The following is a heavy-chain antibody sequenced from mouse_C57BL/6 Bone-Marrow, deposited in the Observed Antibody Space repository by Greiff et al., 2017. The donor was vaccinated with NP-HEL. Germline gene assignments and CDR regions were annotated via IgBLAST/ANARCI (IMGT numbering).Heavy chain of an antibody. D-gene: IGHD1-1*01. CDR3: ARLITTVVASGY. CDR1: GYTFTSYW. Sequence: VQLQQPGAELVKPGASVKMSCKASGYTFTSYWITWVKQRPGQGLEWIGDIYPGSGSTNYNEKFKSKATLTVDTSSSTAYMQLSSLTSEDSAVYYCARLITTVVASGYWGQGTTLTVSS. CDR2: IYPGSGST. J-gene: IGHJ2*01. V-gene: IGHV1-55*01.